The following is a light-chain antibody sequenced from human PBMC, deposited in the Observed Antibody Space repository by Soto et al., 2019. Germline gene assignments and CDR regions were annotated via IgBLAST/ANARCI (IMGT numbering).Light chain of an antibody. CDR1: QGISNS. Sequence: IQLTQSPSSLSASVGDRVTITCRAGQGISNSLAWYQQKPGKAPKLLMYLASTLQSGVPPRFSGTGSGTNFTLTISSLQPEDFATYYCQQLIRFPTKFGQGTKVEIK. J-gene: IGKJ1*01. V-gene: IGKV1-9*01. CDR2: LAS. CDR3: QQLIRFPTK.